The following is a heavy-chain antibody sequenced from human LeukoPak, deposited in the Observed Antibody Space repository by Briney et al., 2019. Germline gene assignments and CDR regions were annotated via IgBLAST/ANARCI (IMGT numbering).Heavy chain of an antibody. CDR3: AKEIVFLFGDP. J-gene: IGHJ5*02. Sequence: GGYLRLYCAASGFTFSSYAMSWVRPAPGKGRKWVATIVSDGYKAYYADSVKGRFAISRDNSQNTVHLQMNSLRAEDTATYYCAKEIVFLFGDPWGQGALVTVSS. V-gene: IGHV3-23*01. CDR1: GFTFSSYA. D-gene: IGHD2/OR15-2a*01. CDR2: IVSDGYKA.